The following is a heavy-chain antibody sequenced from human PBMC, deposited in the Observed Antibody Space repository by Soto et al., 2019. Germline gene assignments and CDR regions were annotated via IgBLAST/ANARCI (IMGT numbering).Heavy chain of an antibody. J-gene: IGHJ1*01. CDR3: ARALTGRSWALEYFQH. CDR2: IYYSGST. Sequence: SETLSLTCTVSGGSVSSGSYYWSWIRQPPGKGLEWIGYIYYSGSTNYNPSLKSRVTISVDTSKNQFSLKLSSVTAADTAVYYCARALTGRSWALEYFQHWGQGTLVTVSS. CDR1: GGSVSSGSYY. D-gene: IGHD6-13*01. V-gene: IGHV4-61*01.